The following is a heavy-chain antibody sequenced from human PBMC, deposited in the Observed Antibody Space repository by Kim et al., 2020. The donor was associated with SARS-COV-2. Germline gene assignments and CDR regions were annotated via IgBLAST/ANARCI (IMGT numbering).Heavy chain of an antibody. J-gene: IGHJ4*02. Sequence: GSNTNYADPVEGRFTITRDNSKNPLYLQMNSLRAEDTAVYYCARDRFEFDYWGQGTLVTVSS. CDR2: GSNT. D-gene: IGHD3-10*01. V-gene: IGHV3-33*01. CDR3: ARDRFEFDY.